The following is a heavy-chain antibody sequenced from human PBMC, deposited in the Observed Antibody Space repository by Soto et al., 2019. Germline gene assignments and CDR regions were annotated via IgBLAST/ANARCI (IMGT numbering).Heavy chain of an antibody. Sequence: SVKVSCKASGGTLSSYTISWERQAPGQGLEWMGRIIPILGIANYAQKFQGRVTITADKSTSTAYMELSSLRSEDTAVYYCAYGLIPADYYYMDVWGKGTTVTVSS. CDR1: GGTLSSYT. V-gene: IGHV1-69*02. J-gene: IGHJ6*03. D-gene: IGHD3-3*01. CDR3: AYGLIPADYYYMDV. CDR2: IIPILGIA.